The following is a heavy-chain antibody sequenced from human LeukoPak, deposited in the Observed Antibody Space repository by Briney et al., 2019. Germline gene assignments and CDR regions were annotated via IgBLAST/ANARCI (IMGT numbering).Heavy chain of an antibody. D-gene: IGHD2-15*01. J-gene: IGHJ6*04. V-gene: IGHV1-69*06. CDR1: GRTFSSYA. CDR2: IIPIFGTA. Sequence: SVKVSCKASGRTFSSYAISWVRQAPGHGLEWMGGIIPIFGTANYAQKFQGRVTITADKSTSTAYMELSSLRSEDTAVYYCARGLSRVIEVVAATAYYYYGMDVWGKGTTVTVSS. CDR3: ARGLSRVIEVVAATAYYYYGMDV.